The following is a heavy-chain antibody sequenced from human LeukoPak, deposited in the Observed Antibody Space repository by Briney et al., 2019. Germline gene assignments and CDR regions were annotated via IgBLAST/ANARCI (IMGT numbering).Heavy chain of an antibody. D-gene: IGHD3-22*01. J-gene: IGHJ4*02. V-gene: IGHV1-2*02. CDR1: GYTFTGYY. CDR2: INPNSGGT. Sequence: VASVKVSCKASGYTFTGYYMHWVRQAPGQGLEWMGWINPNSGGTYYAQRFQGRVTMIRDTSIRTAYMELRRLTSDDTAVYYCARVLPDGYFPFDYWGQGTLVTVSS. CDR3: ARVLPDGYFPFDY.